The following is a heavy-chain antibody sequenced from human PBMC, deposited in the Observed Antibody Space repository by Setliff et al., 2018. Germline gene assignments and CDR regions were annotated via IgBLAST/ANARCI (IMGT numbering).Heavy chain of an antibody. CDR3: ARGSTGIYDP. D-gene: IGHD1-1*01. V-gene: IGHV4-59*02. CDR1: GVSVASHY. Sequence: PSETLSLTCTVSGVSVASHYWSWIRQAPGSGLEWIAYVHDNGETNQNPSLKSRVTISVDTSKNQFSLKMTSVTAADTAIYYWARGSTGIYDPWGQGILVTVSS. J-gene: IGHJ5*02. CDR2: VHDNGET.